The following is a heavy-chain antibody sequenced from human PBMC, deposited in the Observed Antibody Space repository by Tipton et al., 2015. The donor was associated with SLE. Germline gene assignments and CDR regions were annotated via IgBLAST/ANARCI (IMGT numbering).Heavy chain of an antibody. CDR2: IYYSGST. J-gene: IGHJ4*02. CDR3: ARCSYGTEN. V-gene: IGHV4-39*07. Sequence: TLSLTCTVSGGSVSSSSYYWGWIRQPPGKGLEWIGSIYYSGSTYYNPSLKSRVTISVDTSKNQFSLKLSSVTAADTAVYYCARCSYGTENWGQGTLVTVSS. CDR1: GGSVSSSSYY. D-gene: IGHD5-18*01.